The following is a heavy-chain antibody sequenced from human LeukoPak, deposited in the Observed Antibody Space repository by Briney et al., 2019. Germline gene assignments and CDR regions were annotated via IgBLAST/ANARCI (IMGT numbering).Heavy chain of an antibody. CDR1: GGSISSYY. Sequence: PSETLSLTCTVSGGSISSYYWSWIRQPPGKGLEWIGYIYYSGSTNYNPSLKSRVTISVDTSKNQLSLKLSSVTAADTAVYYCAGTYYDFWSGYIEYNWFDPWGQGTLVTVSS. J-gene: IGHJ5*02. D-gene: IGHD3-3*01. CDR2: IYYSGST. V-gene: IGHV4-59*01. CDR3: AGTYYDFWSGYIEYNWFDP.